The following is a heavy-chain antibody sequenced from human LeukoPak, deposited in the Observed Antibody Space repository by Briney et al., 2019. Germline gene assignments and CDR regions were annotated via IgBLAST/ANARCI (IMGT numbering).Heavy chain of an antibody. CDR1: GFSVSSDY. CDR3: AKLLTYMSSSDY. Sequence: PGGSLRLSCAASGFSVSSDYMTWVRQAPGKGLVWVSRISSDGSTTNYADSVKGRFTISRDNPKNTLYLQMNSLRPEDTAVYYCAKLLTYMSSSDYWGQGTLVTVSS. CDR2: ISSDGSTT. J-gene: IGHJ4*02. V-gene: IGHV3-74*01. D-gene: IGHD6-6*01.